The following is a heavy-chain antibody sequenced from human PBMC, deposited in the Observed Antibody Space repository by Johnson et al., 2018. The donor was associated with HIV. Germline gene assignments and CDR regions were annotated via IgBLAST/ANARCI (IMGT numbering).Heavy chain of an antibody. CDR1: GFTFSSHG. J-gene: IGHJ3*02. Sequence: QVQLVESGGGVVQPGGSLRLSCAASGFTFSSHGMHWVRQAPGKGLDWVSFIRYDGSTKYYADSVKGRFTISRDNSKNTLYLQLNGLRAEDTAVYYCARGGSSTSLDAFDIWGQGTMVTVSS. D-gene: IGHD2-2*01. V-gene: IGHV3-30*02. CDR3: ARGGSSTSLDAFDI. CDR2: IRYDGSTK.